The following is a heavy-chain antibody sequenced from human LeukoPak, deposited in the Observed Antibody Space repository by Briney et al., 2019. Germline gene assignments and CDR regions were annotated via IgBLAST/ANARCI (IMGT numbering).Heavy chain of an antibody. D-gene: IGHD3-9*01. CDR3: AKGSIDWYYFDY. CDR2: MSIDGSHK. Sequence: GGSLRLSCAASGFSFSTYDMHWVRQAPGKGLEWVAVMSIDGSHKYWADSVKGRFTISRDNSKNTVYLQMNSLRAEDTAVYYCAKGSIDWYYFDYWGQGTLVTASA. CDR1: GFSFSTYD. V-gene: IGHV3-30*18. J-gene: IGHJ4*02.